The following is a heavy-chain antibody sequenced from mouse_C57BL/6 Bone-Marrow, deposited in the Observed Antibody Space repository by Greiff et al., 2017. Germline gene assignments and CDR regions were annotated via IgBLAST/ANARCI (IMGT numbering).Heavy chain of an antibody. CDR2: IYPRSGNT. CDR3: ALLFYYAMDD. J-gene: IGHJ4*01. Sequence: QVHVKQSGAELARPGASVKLSCKASGYTFTSYGISWVKQRTGQGLEWIGEIYPRSGNTYYNEKFKGKATLTADKSSSTAYMELRSLTSEDSAVYFCALLFYYAMDDWGQGTSVTVSS. CDR1: GYTFTSYG. D-gene: IGHD2-10*01. V-gene: IGHV1-81*01.